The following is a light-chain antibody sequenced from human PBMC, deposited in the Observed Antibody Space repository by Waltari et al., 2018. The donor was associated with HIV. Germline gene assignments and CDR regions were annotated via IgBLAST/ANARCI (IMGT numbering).Light chain of an antibody. CDR3: CAYAGGRRV. CDR2: EVS. Sequence: QSALTQPASVSGSPGQSITISCTGTTRDIGSYNLVSWYQQHPDNAPKLIISEVSKRPSGVSNRFSGSKSGNTASLTISGLQTEDEADYYCCAYAGGRRVFGGGTKLTVL. CDR1: TRDIGSYNL. V-gene: IGLV2-23*02. J-gene: IGLJ3*02.